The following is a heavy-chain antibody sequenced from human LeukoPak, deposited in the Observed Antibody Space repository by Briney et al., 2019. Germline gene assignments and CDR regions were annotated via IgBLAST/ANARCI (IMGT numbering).Heavy chain of an antibody. CDR3: AGSDYYDSSGYYDDAFDI. Sequence: PSETLSLTCTVSGGSISSYYWSWIRQPPGKGLEWIGYIYYSGSTNYNPSLKSRVTISVDTSKNQFSLKLSSVTAADTAVYYCAGSDYYDSSGYYDDAFDIWGQGTMVTVSS. D-gene: IGHD3-22*01. J-gene: IGHJ3*02. V-gene: IGHV4-59*01. CDR1: GGSISSYY. CDR2: IYYSGST.